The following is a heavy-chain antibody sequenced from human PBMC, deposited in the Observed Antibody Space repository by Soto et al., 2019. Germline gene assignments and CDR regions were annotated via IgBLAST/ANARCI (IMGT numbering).Heavy chain of an antibody. CDR2: IYYSGST. Sequence: SETLSLTCTVSGGSISSYYWSWIRQPPGKGLEWIGYIYYSGSTNYNPSLKSRVTISVDTSKNQFSLKLSSVTAADTAVYYCAGDSSPDLFDYWGQGTLVTVSS. CDR3: AGDSSPDLFDY. V-gene: IGHV4-59*12. J-gene: IGHJ4*02. CDR1: GGSISSYY. D-gene: IGHD6-13*01.